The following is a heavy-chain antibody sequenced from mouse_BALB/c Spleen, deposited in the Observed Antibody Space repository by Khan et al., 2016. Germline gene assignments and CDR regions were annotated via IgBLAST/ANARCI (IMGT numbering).Heavy chain of an antibody. J-gene: IGHJ2*01. Sequence: QVTLKESGPGILQPSQTLSLTCSFSGFSLSTSGMGVGWIRQPSGKGLEWLAHIWWDDDKRYNPALKSRLTISKDTSSNQVFLKIASVDTADTATCYCARIDTTVLATNYFDYWGQGTTLTVSS. CDR2: IWWDDDK. CDR1: GFSLSTSGMG. D-gene: IGHD1-1*01. V-gene: IGHV8-8*01. CDR3: ARIDTTVLATNYFDY.